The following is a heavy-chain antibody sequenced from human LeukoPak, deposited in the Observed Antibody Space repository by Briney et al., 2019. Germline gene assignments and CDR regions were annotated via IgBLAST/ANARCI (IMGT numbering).Heavy chain of an antibody. CDR3: ASTMIVVVHDAFDI. D-gene: IGHD3-22*01. Sequence: SETLSLTCTVSGYSISSGYYWGWIRQPPGKGLEWIGSIYHSGSTYYNPSLKSRVTISVDTSKNQFSLKLSSVTAADTAVYYCASTMIVVVHDAFDIWGQGTMVTVSS. J-gene: IGHJ3*02. CDR2: IYHSGST. V-gene: IGHV4-38-2*02. CDR1: GYSISSGYY.